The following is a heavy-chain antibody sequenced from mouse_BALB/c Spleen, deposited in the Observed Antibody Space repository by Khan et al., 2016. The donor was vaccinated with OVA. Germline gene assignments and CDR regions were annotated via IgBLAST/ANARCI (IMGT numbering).Heavy chain of an antibody. Sequence: QVQLQQSGAELVKPGASVKLSCRASGYTFTSYWMHWVKQRPGQGLDWIGYINPSDGRTPYNENFKTKATLTVDKSSSTASMQLSSLTSEDSTVYYCARGGYGSLAYWGQGTLVTVSA. J-gene: IGHJ3*01. CDR3: ARGGYGSLAY. CDR2: INPSDGRT. V-gene: IGHV1S81*02. CDR1: GYTFTSYW. D-gene: IGHD2-10*02.